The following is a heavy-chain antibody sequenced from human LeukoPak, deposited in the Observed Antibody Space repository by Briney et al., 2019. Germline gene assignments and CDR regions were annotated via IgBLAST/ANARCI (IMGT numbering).Heavy chain of an antibody. D-gene: IGHD5-18*01. J-gene: IGHJ6*03. CDR3: ARGGDIHLWINYYYYMDV. CDR2: IIPIFGTA. V-gene: IGHV1-69*01. CDR1: GGTFSSYA. Sequence: GASAKVSCKASGGTFSSYAISWVRQAPGQGLEWMGGIIPIFGTANYAQKFQGRVTITADESTSTAYMELSSLRSEDTAVYYCARGGDIHLWINYYYYMDVWGKGTTVTVSS.